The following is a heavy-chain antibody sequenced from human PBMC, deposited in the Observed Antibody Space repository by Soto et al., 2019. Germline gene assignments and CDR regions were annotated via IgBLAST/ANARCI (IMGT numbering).Heavy chain of an antibody. Sequence: XDTLSLTCSVAGGSISSSNWWSWVRQPPGKGLEWIGEIYHSGSTNYNPSLKSRVTISVDKSKNQFSLKLSSVTAADTAVYYCARDSAVPAAYYYYYGMDVWGQGNTVTVSS. CDR2: IYHSGST. CDR1: GGSISSSNW. V-gene: IGHV4-4*02. J-gene: IGHJ6*02. D-gene: IGHD2-2*01. CDR3: ARDSAVPAAYYYYYGMDV.